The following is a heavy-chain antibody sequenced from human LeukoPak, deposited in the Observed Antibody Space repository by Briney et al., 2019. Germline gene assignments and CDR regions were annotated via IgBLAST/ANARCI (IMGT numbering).Heavy chain of an antibody. Sequence: PGGSLRLSCAASGFTFSSYSMNWVRQAPGKGLEWVSSISSSSSYVYYADSVKGRFTISRDNAKNSLYLQMNSLRAEDTAVYYCASGYGDAFDIWGQGTMVTVSS. J-gene: IGHJ3*02. CDR2: ISSSSSYV. CDR3: ASGYGDAFDI. CDR1: GFTFSSYS. D-gene: IGHD5-12*01. V-gene: IGHV3-21*01.